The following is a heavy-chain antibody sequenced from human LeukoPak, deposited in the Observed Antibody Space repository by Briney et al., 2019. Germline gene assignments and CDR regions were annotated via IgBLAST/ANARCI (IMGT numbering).Heavy chain of an antibody. Sequence: PSQTLSLTCAVSGGSISSGGYSWSWIRQPPGKGLEWIGYIYHSGSTYYNPSLKSRVTMSVDRSKNQFSLKLSSVTAADTAVYYCARDHMRSLDYWGQGTLVTVSS. CDR2: IYHSGST. CDR1: GGSISSGGYS. CDR3: ARDHMRSLDY. J-gene: IGHJ4*02. D-gene: IGHD2-2*01. V-gene: IGHV4-30-2*01.